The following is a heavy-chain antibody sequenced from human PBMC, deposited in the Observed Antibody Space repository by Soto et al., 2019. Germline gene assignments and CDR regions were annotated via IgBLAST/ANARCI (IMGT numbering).Heavy chain of an antibody. V-gene: IGHV3-30*18. CDR3: AKDHRRAGATTPDY. Sequence: QVQLVESGGGVVQPGRSLRLSCAASGFAFSSYGVHWVRQAPGKGLEWVAVTSYDGSNKYYADSVKGRFTISRDNSKNTLYLQMNSLRAEDTAVYYCAKDHRRAGATTPDYWGQGTLVTVSS. CDR1: GFAFSSYG. CDR2: TSYDGSNK. D-gene: IGHD1-26*01. J-gene: IGHJ4*02.